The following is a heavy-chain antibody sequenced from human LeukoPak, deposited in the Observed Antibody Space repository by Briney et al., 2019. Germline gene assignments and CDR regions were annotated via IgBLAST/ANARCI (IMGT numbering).Heavy chain of an antibody. CDR2: INWNGGST. Sequence: GGSLRLSCAASGFTFDDYGMSWVRQGPGKGLEWVSGINWNGGSTGYADSVKGRFTISRDNAKNSLYLQMNSLRAEDTALYYCARVRYFYGSGKSHYYYIDVWGKGTTVTISS. CDR1: GFTFDDYG. CDR3: ARVRYFYGSGKSHYYYIDV. D-gene: IGHD3-10*01. V-gene: IGHV3-20*04. J-gene: IGHJ6*03.